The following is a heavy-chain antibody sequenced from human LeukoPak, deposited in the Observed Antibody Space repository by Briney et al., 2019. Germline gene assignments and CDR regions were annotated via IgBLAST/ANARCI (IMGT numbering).Heavy chain of an antibody. D-gene: IGHD3-22*01. J-gene: IGHJ4*02. CDR3: ARDETYYYDSSGYDH. CDR2: INSDGSST. Sequence: GGSLRLSCAASGFTFSSYWMHWVRQAPGKGLVWVSRINSDGSSTSYADSVKGRFTISRDNAKNTLYLQMNSLRAEDTAVYYCARDETYYYDSSGYDHWGQEALVTVSS. V-gene: IGHV3-74*01. CDR1: GFTFSSYW.